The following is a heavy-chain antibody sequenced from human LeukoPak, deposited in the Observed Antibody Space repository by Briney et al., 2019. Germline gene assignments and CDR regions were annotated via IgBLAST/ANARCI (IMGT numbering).Heavy chain of an antibody. J-gene: IGHJ6*04. D-gene: IGHD5-12*01. CDR1: AFSFSSYG. CDR3: ARVRYSGYDSPPYGMDV. CDR2: IWTEGSNK. Sequence: RRSLRLSCAASAFSFSSYGMNWVRQAPGKGMGTVAVIWTEGSNKYYADSVKGRFTISRDNSKNSLYLQMNSLRAEDTAVYYCARVRYSGYDSPPYGMDVWGKGTTVTVSS. V-gene: IGHV3-33*01.